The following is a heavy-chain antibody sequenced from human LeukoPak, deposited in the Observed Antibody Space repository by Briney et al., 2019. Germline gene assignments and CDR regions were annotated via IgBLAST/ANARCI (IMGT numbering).Heavy chain of an antibody. J-gene: IGHJ4*02. Sequence: QPGRSLRLSCAASGFTFDDYAMHWVRQAPGKGLEWVSGISWNSGSIGYADSVKGRFTISRDNAKNSLYLQMNSLRAEDMALYYCAKASPPNSSSWSLDYWGQGTLVTVSS. CDR1: GFTFDDYA. D-gene: IGHD6-13*01. CDR3: AKASPPNSSSWSLDY. V-gene: IGHV3-9*03. CDR2: ISWNSGSI.